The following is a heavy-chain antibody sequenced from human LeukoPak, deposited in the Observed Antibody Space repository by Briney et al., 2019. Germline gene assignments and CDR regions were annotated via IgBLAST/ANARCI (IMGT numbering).Heavy chain of an antibody. V-gene: IGHV1-18*01. CDR1: GYTFTSYG. Sequence: ASVKVSCKASGYTFTSYGISWVRQAPGQGLEWMGWISAYNGNTNYAQKLQGRVTMTTDTSTSTAYMELRSLRSDDTAVYYCASALVGASELDYWGQGTLVTVSS. CDR2: ISAYNGNT. CDR3: ASALVGASELDY. D-gene: IGHD1-26*01. J-gene: IGHJ4*02.